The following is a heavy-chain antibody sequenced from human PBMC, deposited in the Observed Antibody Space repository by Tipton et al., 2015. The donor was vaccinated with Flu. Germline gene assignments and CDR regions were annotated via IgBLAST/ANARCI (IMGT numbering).Heavy chain of an antibody. CDR1: GFTFSSYA. Sequence: RSLRLSCAASGFTFSSYAMHWVRQAPGKGLEWVAGIWFDGSNKYYADSVKGRFTFSRDNSKNTLYLQMNSLRAEDTAVYYCARGYDILTDGGGFFDYWGQGTLVTVSS. V-gene: IGHV3-33*01. J-gene: IGHJ4*02. D-gene: IGHD3-9*01. CDR2: IWFDGSNK. CDR3: ARGYDILTDGGGFFDY.